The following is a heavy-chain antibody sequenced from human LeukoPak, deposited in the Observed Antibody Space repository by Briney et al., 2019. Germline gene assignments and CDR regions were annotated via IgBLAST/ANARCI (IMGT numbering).Heavy chain of an antibody. Sequence: GGSLRLSCAASGFTFSSYGMHWVRQAPGKGLEWVAFIRYDGSNKYYADSVKGRFTISRDNAKNSLYLQMNSLRAEDTALYYCAKGTYGSGSYYNDNWFDPWGQGTLVTVSS. D-gene: IGHD3-10*01. CDR1: GFTFSSYG. CDR2: IRYDGSNK. J-gene: IGHJ5*02. CDR3: AKGTYGSGSYYNDNWFDP. V-gene: IGHV3-30*02.